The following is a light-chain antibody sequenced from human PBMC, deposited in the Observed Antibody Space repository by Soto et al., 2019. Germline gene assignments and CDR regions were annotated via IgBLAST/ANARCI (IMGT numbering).Light chain of an antibody. CDR3: LQYHTYRT. J-gene: IGKJ1*01. V-gene: IGKV1-5*01. CDR2: DAS. CDR1: QSISPW. Sequence: DIQMTQSPSSLSASVGDRVTITCRASQSISPWLAWYQQKPGKAPKLLIFDASNLESGVPSRFSGSGSGTEFTLTISSLQPDDFATYYCLQYHTYRTFVKGTKVDIK.